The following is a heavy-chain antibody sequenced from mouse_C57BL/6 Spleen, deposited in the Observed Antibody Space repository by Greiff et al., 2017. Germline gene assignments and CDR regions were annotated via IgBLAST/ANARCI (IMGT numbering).Heavy chain of an antibody. V-gene: IGHV1-69*01. CDR1: GYTFTSYW. D-gene: IGHD1-1*02. CDR2: IDPSDSYT. CDR3: ARCYGDWYFDV. Sequence: QVQLQQSGAELVMPGASVKLSCKASGYTFTSYWMHWVKQRPGQGLEWIGEIDPSDSYTNYNQKFKGKSTLTVDKSSSTAYMQLSSLTSEDSAVYYCARCYGDWYFDVWGTGTTVTVSS. J-gene: IGHJ1*03.